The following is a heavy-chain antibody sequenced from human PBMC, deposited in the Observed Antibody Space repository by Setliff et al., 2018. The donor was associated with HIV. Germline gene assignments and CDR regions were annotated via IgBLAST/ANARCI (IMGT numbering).Heavy chain of an antibody. V-gene: IGHV4-59*04. CDR3: ARLSSYRSSSYYFDY. CDR2: IYHSGST. Sequence: SETLSLTCTVSGGSISSHYWSWIRQPPGKGLEWIGNIYHSGSTLYKPSLKSRVTMSVDTSKNQFSLKLNSVTAADTAVYHCARLSSYRSSSYYFDYWGQGALVTVSS. CDR1: GGSISSHY. D-gene: IGHD6-6*01. J-gene: IGHJ4*02.